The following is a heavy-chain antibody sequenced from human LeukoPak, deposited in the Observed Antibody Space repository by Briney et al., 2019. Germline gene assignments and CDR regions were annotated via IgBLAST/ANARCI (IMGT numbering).Heavy chain of an antibody. CDR2: IYISGST. J-gene: IGHJ4*02. D-gene: IGHD6-19*01. V-gene: IGHV4-4*07. Sequence: KPSETLSLTCTVSGGSISSYYWSWIRQPAGKGLEWIGRIYISGSTNYNPSLKSRVTMSVDTSKNQFSLKLSSVTAADTAVYYCARTIKIDLIAVEYYFDYWGQGTLVTVSS. CDR1: GGSISSYY. CDR3: ARTIKIDLIAVEYYFDY.